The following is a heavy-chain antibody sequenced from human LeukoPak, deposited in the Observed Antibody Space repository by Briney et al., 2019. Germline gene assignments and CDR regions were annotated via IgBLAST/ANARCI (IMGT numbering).Heavy chain of an antibody. D-gene: IGHD4-17*01. J-gene: IGHJ4*02. CDR1: GFTFSAFW. V-gene: IGHV3-53*01. CDR3: ARRVPYTVATDY. CDR2: FYSGGDT. Sequence: GGSLRLSCAASGFTFSAFWMHWVRQAPGKGLEWVSVFYSGGDTHYADSVKGRFTISRDDSKNTLYLQMNSLRAEDTAVYYCARRVPYTVATDYWGQGTLVTVSS.